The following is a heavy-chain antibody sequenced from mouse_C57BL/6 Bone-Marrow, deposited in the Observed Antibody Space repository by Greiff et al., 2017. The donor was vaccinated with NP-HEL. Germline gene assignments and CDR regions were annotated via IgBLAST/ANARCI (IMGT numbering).Heavy chain of an antibody. CDR1: GYTFTDYN. CDR3: ARLSTMVTSYFDD. D-gene: IGHD2-2*01. CDR2: INPNNGGT. J-gene: IGHJ2*01. Sequence: EVQLQQSGPELVKPGASVKIPCKASGYTFTDYNMDWVKQSHGKSLEWIGDINPNNGGTIYNQKFKGKATLTVDKSSSTAYMELRSLTSEDTAVYYCARLSTMVTSYFDDWGQGTTLTVSS. V-gene: IGHV1-18*01.